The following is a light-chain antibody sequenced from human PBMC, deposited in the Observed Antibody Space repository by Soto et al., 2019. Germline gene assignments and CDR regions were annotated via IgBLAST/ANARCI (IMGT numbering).Light chain of an antibody. J-gene: IGLJ2*01. CDR3: SSYTSSSTLGV. V-gene: IGLV2-14*03. Sequence: QSALTQPASVSGSPGQSITISCTGTSSDVGGYNYVSWYQHHPGKAPKLIIYDVSNRPSGVSIRFSGSKSDNTASLTISGLQAEDEADYYCSSYTSSSTLGVFGGGTKLTVL. CDR1: SSDVGGYNY. CDR2: DVS.